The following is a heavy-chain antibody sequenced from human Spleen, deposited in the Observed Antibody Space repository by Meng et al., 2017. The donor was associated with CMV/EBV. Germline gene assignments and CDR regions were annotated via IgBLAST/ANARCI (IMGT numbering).Heavy chain of an antibody. CDR2: INPNSGGT. D-gene: IGHD2-2*01. CDR3: ARDQGYCSSTSCHHYYYYGMDV. J-gene: IGHJ6*02. Sequence: ASVKVSCKASGYTFTGYYMHWVRQAPGQGLEWMGWINPNSGGTNYAQKFQGRVTMTRDTSISPAYMELSRLRYDDTAVYYCARDQGYCSSTSCHHYYYYGMDVWGQGTTVTVSS. V-gene: IGHV1-2*02. CDR1: GYTFTGYY.